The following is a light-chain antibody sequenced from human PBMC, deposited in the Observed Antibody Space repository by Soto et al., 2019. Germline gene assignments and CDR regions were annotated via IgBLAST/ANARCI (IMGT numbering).Light chain of an antibody. J-gene: IGKJ4*01. CDR2: TAS. CDR3: HQYASSPLT. V-gene: IGKV3-20*01. CDR1: QSVGRNY. Sequence: EIVLTQSPGTLSLSPGESATLSCRASQSVGRNYLAWFQKKPGQAPRLLIHTASGRAPGIPDRFSGSGSGTDFNLTVSRLEPEDLAVYYCHQYASSPLTFGGGTKVEIK.